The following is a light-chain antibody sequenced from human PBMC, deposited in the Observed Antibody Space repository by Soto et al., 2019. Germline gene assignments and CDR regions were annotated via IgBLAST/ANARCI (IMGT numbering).Light chain of an antibody. V-gene: IGKV3-20*01. Sequence: IVLPQSPATLSLSPGGRATLSCRARRSIGTHLAWYQQQPGQAPRLLIYGESSRATGIPDRFSGSGSGTDFTLTISRLEPEDFAVYYCLQYDKSPLTFGGGTEVDI. J-gene: IGKJ4*01. CDR3: LQYDKSPLT. CDR2: GES. CDR1: RSIGTH.